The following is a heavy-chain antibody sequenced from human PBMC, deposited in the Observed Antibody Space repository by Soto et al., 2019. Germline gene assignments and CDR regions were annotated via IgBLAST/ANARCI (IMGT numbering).Heavy chain of an antibody. V-gene: IGHV3-30*18. J-gene: IGHJ4*02. CDR2: ISYDGSNK. D-gene: IGHD3-10*01. CDR1: GFTFSSYG. Sequence: QVQLVESGGGGVQPGRSLRLSCAASGFTFSSYGMHWVRQAPGKGLEWVAVISYDGSNKYYADSVKGRFTISRDNSKNTLYLQMNSLRAEDTAVYYCAKDKEGYYGSGSFFDYWGQGTLVTVSS. CDR3: AKDKEGYYGSGSFFDY.